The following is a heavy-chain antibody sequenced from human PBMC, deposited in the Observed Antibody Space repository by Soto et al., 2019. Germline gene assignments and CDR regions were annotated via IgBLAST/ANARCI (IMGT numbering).Heavy chain of an antibody. CDR2: ISTYNGKT. J-gene: IGHJ4*02. D-gene: IGHD3-22*01. CDR3: ARVNEGVYYDSRGYFDY. Sequence: QVQLVQSGAEVKKPGASVKVSCKASGYKFSSYGITWVRQAPGQGLEWLGWISTYNGKTIYAQNLQDRVTMNIDASTRADYLELRSLRSDDTALYYCARVNEGVYYDSRGYFDYLGQGTLVTVSS. CDR1: GYKFSSYG. V-gene: IGHV1-18*01.